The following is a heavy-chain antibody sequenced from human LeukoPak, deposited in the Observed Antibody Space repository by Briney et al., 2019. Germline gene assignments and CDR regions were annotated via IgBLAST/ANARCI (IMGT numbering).Heavy chain of an antibody. CDR1: GGSISSTYDH. V-gene: IGHV4-39*01. D-gene: IGHD2-21*02. CDR2: IRYSGTT. Sequence: SETLSLTCTVSGGSISSTYDHWDWIRQPPGTGLEWMGSIRYSGTTYYNPSLKGRVTIFVDTSNNQFSLRLSSVPAADTAVYYCARRLHYFDYWGQGSLVTVSS. J-gene: IGHJ4*02. CDR3: ARRLHYFDY.